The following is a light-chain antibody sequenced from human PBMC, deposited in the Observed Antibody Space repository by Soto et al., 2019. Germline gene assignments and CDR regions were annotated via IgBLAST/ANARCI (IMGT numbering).Light chain of an antibody. J-gene: IGLJ1*01. V-gene: IGLV2-14*03. CDR2: DVS. CDR3: SSYTRTNTNV. CDR1: SSDVGGHNS. Sequence: QSALTQPASVSGSPGLSITISCTGTSSDVGGHNSVSWYQQHPGKAPKLMIYDVSNRPSGVSNRFSGSKSGNTASLTISGLQAEDEADYYCSSYTRTNTNVFGTGTKLTVL.